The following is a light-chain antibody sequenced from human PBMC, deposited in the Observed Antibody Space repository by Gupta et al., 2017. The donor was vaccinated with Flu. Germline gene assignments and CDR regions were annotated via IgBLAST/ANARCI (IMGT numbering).Light chain of an antibody. J-gene: IGKJ1*01. Sequence: FIYGASSRESGVPDRFVGSGYGTDFTLTISSLQAEDVAVYSCQQEDSTPRTFGQGTKVEIK. CDR3: QQEDSTPRT. CDR2: GAS. V-gene: IGKV4-1*01.